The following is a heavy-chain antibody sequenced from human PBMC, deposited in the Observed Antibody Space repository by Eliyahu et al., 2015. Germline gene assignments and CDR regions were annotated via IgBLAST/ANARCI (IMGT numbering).Heavy chain of an antibody. CDR3: AQARGSSWYGH. V-gene: IGHV3-9*01. CDR1: GFTFDDYA. J-gene: IGHJ4*02. Sequence: EVQLVESGGGLVQPGRSLRLSCAASGFTFDDYAMHWVRQAPGKGLEWVSGISWNSGSIGYADSVKGRFTISRDNAKNSLYLQMNSLRAEDTALYYCAQARGSSWYGHWGQGTLVTVSS. CDR2: ISWNSGSI. D-gene: IGHD6-13*01.